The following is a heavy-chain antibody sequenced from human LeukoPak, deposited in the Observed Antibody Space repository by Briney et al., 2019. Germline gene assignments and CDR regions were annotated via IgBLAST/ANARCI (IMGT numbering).Heavy chain of an antibody. D-gene: IGHD3-10*01. V-gene: IGHV3-74*01. CDR1: GFTFSSYW. Sequence: GGSLRLSCAASGFTFSSYWMHWVRQAPGKGLVWVSRINSDGSSTSYADSVKGRFTISRDNAKNTLYLQMNSLRAEDTAVYYCAKTGRWFGELLYSNWFDPWGQGTLVTVSS. J-gene: IGHJ5*02. CDR2: INSDGSST. CDR3: AKTGRWFGELLYSNWFDP.